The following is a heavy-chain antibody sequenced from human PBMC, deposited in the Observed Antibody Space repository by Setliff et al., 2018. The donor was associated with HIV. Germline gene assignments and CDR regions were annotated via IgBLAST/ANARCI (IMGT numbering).Heavy chain of an antibody. J-gene: IGHJ4*02. V-gene: IGHV1-18*01. D-gene: IGHD6-19*01. Sequence: VASVKVSCKASGYTFTRYDVTWVRQAPGQGLEWMGGISGHNGNTRYPQKLQGRVTMTTDTSTNTAYMELRRLRSDDTAVYYCARDGFRAGYSSGWSDYWGQGTLVTVSS. CDR2: ISGHNGNT. CDR3: ARDGFRAGYSSGWSDY. CDR1: GYTFTRYD.